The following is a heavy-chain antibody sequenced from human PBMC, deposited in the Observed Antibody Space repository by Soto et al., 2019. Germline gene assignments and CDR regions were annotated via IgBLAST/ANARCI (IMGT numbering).Heavy chain of an antibody. D-gene: IGHD2-15*01. J-gene: IGHJ6*02. CDR2: INAGNGNT. CDR1: GYTFTSYA. Sequence: QVQLVQSGAEVKKPGASVKVSCKASGYTFTSYAMHWVRQAPGQRLEWMGWINAGNGNTKYSQQSQGRVTITRDTSASTAYIEMSSLRSEVTAVYYCASEYCSVSSCPLYYGIHVWGPGTTGTVSS. CDR3: ASEYCSVSSCPLYYGIHV. V-gene: IGHV1-3*01.